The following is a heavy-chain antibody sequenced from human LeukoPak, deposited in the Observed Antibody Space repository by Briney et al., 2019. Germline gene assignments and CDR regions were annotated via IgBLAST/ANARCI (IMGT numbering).Heavy chain of an antibody. J-gene: IGHJ5*02. CDR2: IYYSGST. D-gene: IGHD3-3*01. V-gene: IGHV4-31*03. CDR1: GGSISSGGYY. CDR3: ARVYDEDWFDP. Sequence: SQTLSLTCTVSGGSISSGGYYWSWIRQRPGKGLEWIGYIYYSGSTYYNPSLKSRVTISVDTSKNQFSLKLSSVTAADTAVYYCARVYDEDWFDPWGQGTLVTVSS.